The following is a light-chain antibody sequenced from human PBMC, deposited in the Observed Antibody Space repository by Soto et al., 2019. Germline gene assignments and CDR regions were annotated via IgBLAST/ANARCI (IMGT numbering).Light chain of an antibody. CDR1: QSVSSN. CDR3: QQYGSSPWT. V-gene: IGKV3-20*01. CDR2: AAS. Sequence: EIVLTQSPATLSLSPGGRATLSCRASQSVSSNLAWYQQKPGQAPRLLIYAASRRATGIPDRFSGSGSGTDFTLTISRLEPEDFAVYYCQQYGSSPWTFGQGTKVDIK. J-gene: IGKJ1*01.